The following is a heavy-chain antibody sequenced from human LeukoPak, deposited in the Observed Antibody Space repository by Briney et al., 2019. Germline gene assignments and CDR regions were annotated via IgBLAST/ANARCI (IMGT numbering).Heavy chain of an antibody. V-gene: IGHV3-48*03. J-gene: IGHJ4*02. Sequence: PGGSLRLSCAASGFTFSSYEMNWVRQAPGKGLEWVSYISSSGSTIYYADSAKGRFTISRDNAKNSLYLQMNSLRAEDTAVYYCATLVNYWSFDYWGQGTLVTVSS. CDR1: GFTFSSYE. D-gene: IGHD1-1*01. CDR3: ATLVNYWSFDY. CDR2: ISSSGSTI.